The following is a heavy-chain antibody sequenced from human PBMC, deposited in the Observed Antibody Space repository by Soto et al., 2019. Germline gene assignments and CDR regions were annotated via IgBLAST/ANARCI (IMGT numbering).Heavy chain of an antibody. CDR1: GFTFSSYG. Sequence: QVQLVESGGGVVQPGRSLRLSCAASGFTFSSYGMHWVRQAPGKGLEWVAVISYDGSNKYYADSVKGRFTISRDNSKNTLYLQMNSLRAEDTAVYYCAKGVWQQQLVPFDYWGQGTLVTVSS. CDR2: ISYDGSNK. J-gene: IGHJ4*02. V-gene: IGHV3-30*18. D-gene: IGHD6-13*01. CDR3: AKGVWQQQLVPFDY.